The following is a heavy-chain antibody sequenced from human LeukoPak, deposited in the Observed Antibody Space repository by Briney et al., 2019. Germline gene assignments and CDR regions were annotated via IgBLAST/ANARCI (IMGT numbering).Heavy chain of an antibody. CDR3: ARSSGGYSYGYSYYYYMDV. J-gene: IGHJ6*03. CDR2: IIPIFGTA. CDR1: GGTFSSFA. Sequence: SVKVSCKASGGTFSSFAISWVRQAPGQGLEWMGGIIPIFGTANYAQKFQGRVTITTDESTSTAYMELSSLRSEDTAVYYCARSSGGYSYGYSYYYYMDVWGKGTTVTVSS. D-gene: IGHD5-18*01. V-gene: IGHV1-69*05.